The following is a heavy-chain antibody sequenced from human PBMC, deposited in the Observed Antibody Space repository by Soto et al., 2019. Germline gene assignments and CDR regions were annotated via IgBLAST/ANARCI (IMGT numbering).Heavy chain of an antibody. V-gene: IGHV1-3*01. CDR2: LNAGNGDT. D-gene: IGHD2-8*02. Sequence: QAQLVQSGAEVKKPGASVKVSCKASGYTFTNYAVHWLRQAPGQGLEWMGWLNAGNGDTKYSPTYKNRITISRDTPGNKASMGGTTLRSEDRVFYYCAKKGILYSSGAGDYFSYSYIYMDVW. CDR1: GYTFTNYA. J-gene: IGHJ6*03. CDR3: AKKGILYSSGAGDYFSYSYIYMDV.